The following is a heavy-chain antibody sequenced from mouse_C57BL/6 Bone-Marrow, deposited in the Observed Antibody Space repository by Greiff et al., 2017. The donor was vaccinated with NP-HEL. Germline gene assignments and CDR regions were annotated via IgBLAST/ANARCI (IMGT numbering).Heavy chain of an antibody. D-gene: IGHD6-5*01. CDR2: IDPSDSEP. Sequence: QVQLQQPGAELVRPGSSVKLSCKASGYTFPSYWMHWVKQRPIQGLEWIGNIDPSDSEPHYNQKFKDKATLTVDKSSSTAYMQLSSLTSEDSAVYYCARAPIYAMDYWGQGTSVTVSS. J-gene: IGHJ4*01. CDR3: ARAPIYAMDY. V-gene: IGHV1-52*01. CDR1: GYTFPSYW.